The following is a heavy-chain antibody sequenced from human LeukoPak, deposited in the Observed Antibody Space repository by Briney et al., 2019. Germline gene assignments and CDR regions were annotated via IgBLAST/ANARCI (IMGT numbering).Heavy chain of an antibody. V-gene: IGHV3-21*01. Sequence: GGSLRLSCAASGFTFSSYSMNWVRQAPGKGLEWVSSISSSSSYIYYADSVKGRFTISRDNAKDSLYLQMNSLRAEDTAVYYCARDSTRGPYYYYYGMDVWGKGTTDTVSS. CDR1: GFTFSSYS. CDR2: ISSSSSYI. CDR3: ARDSTRGPYYYYYGMDV. J-gene: IGHJ6*04. D-gene: IGHD2-2*01.